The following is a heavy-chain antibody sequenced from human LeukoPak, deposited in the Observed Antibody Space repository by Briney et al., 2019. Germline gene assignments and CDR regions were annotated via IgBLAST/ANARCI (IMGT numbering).Heavy chain of an antibody. J-gene: IGHJ4*02. CDR2: IGAYNGNT. Sequence: ASVKVSCKASGYTFTSYGISWVRQAPGQGLEWMGWIGAYNGNTNYAQKLQGRVTMTTDTSTSTAYMELRSLRSDDTAVYYCARVSGGEFDILTGYYIDRFDYWGQGTLVTVSS. D-gene: IGHD3-9*01. V-gene: IGHV1-18*01. CDR3: ARVSGGEFDILTGYYIDRFDY. CDR1: GYTFTSYG.